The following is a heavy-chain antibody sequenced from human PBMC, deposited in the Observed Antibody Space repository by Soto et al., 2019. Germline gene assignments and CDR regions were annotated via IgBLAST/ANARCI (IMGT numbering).Heavy chain of an antibody. V-gene: IGHV3-7*01. J-gene: IGHJ4*02. D-gene: IGHD2-2*01. CDR1: GFTFSTDW. CDR3: ATAISSPFSNFDY. Sequence: EVQLVQSGGDLVQPGGSLRLSCVASGFTFSTDWMTWVHQAPGMGLEWVAGIKEDGSEEVYVDSVKGRFSISRDNAKTSLYLQLNSLRAEDTAVYYCATAISSPFSNFDYWGQGSLVTVSS. CDR2: IKEDGSEE.